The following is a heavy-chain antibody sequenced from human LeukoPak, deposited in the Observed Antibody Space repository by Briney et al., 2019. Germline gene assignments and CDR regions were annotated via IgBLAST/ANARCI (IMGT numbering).Heavy chain of an antibody. D-gene: IGHD3-3*01. CDR2: IRYDGSNK. J-gene: IGHJ4*02. CDR3: AKEVSITIFGVVTNPVDY. CDR1: GFTFSSYG. Sequence: PGGSLRLSCAASGFTFSSYGMHWVRQAPGKGLEWVAFIRYDGSNKYYADSVKGRFTISRDNSKNTLYLQMNSLRAEDTAVYYCAKEVSITIFGVVTNPVDYWGQGTLVTVSS. V-gene: IGHV3-30*02.